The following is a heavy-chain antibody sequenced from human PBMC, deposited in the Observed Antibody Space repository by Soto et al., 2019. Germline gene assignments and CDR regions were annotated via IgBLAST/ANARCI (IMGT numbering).Heavy chain of an antibody. CDR3: ARHTPAISISDH. CDR1: GDSISSSY. J-gene: IGHJ4*02. D-gene: IGHD2-15*01. V-gene: IGHV4-59*05. Sequence: PSETLSLTCTVSGDSISSSYWSWIRQSPGKGLEWIGSIYYSGSTYYNPSLKSRVTISVDTSKNQFSLKLSSVTAADTAVYYCARHTPAISISDHWGQGTLVTVSS. CDR2: IYYSGST.